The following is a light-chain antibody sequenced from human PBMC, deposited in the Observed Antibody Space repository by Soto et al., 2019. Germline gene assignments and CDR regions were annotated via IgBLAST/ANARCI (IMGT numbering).Light chain of an antibody. Sequence: DIQMTQSPSTPSASVGDRVTITCRASQSISSWLAWYQQKPGKAAKLLIYDASSLESGVPSRFSGSGSGTEFTLTISSLQPDDFATYYCQQYNSYSPTFGPGTKVDIK. J-gene: IGKJ3*01. CDR3: QQYNSYSPT. CDR1: QSISSW. CDR2: DAS. V-gene: IGKV1-5*01.